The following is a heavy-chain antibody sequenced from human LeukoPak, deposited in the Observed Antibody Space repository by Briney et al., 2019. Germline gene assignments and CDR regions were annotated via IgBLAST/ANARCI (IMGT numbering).Heavy chain of an antibody. V-gene: IGHV4-61*09. CDR3: ASSGSFRQQLIK. CDR1: GGSISSGSYY. CDR2: IYTSGST. D-gene: IGHD6-13*01. J-gene: IGHJ4*02. Sequence: PSETLSLTCTVSGGSISSGSYYWSWIRQPAGKGLEWIGHIYTSGSTNYNPSLKSRVTISVDTSKNQFSLKLSSVTAADTAVYYCASSGSFRQQLIKWGQGTLVTVSS.